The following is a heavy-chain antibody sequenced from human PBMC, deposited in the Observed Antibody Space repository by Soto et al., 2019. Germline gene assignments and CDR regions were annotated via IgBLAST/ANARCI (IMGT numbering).Heavy chain of an antibody. CDR3: AKGTPQYYYGSGSPPDYFDY. CDR1: GFTFSSYA. V-gene: IGHV3-23*01. D-gene: IGHD3-10*01. CDR2: ISGSGGST. J-gene: IGHJ4*02. Sequence: PGGSLRLSCAASGFTFSSYAMSWVRQAPGKGLEWVSAISGSGGSTYYADSVKGRFTISRDNSKNTLYLQMNSLRAEDTAVYYCAKGTPQYYYGSGSPPDYFDYWGQGTLVTVSS.